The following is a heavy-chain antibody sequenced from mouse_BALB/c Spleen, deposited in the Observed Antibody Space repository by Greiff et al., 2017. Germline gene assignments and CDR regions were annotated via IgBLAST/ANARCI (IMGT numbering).Heavy chain of an antibody. CDR1: GFNIKDTY. CDR2: IDPANGNT. Sequence: EVQLQQSGAELVKPGASVKLSCTASGFNIKDTYMHWVKQRPEQGLEWIGRIDPANGNTKYDPKFQGKATITADTSSNTAYLQLSSLTSEDTAVYYCARRAIDYGYAWFAYWGQGTLVTVSA. V-gene: IGHV14-3*02. J-gene: IGHJ3*01. D-gene: IGHD2-2*01. CDR3: ARRAIDYGYAWFAY.